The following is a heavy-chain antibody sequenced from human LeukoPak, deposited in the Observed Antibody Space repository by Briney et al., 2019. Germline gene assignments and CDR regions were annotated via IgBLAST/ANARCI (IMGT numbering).Heavy chain of an antibody. Sequence: PSQTLSLTCAVSGGSISSGSYSWSWIRQPPGKGLEWIGYIYPRGGTYYNPSLKSRVILSLDKSANQFSLNLSSVTAADTAVYYCARFSPRAMGNYLDFWGQGTLVTVSS. V-gene: IGHV4-30-2*01. CDR1: GGSISSGSYS. CDR3: ARFSPRAMGNYLDF. CDR2: IYPRGGT. D-gene: IGHD7-27*01. J-gene: IGHJ4*02.